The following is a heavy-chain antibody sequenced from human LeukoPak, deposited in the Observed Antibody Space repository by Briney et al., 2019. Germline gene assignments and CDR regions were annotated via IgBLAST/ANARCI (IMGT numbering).Heavy chain of an antibody. Sequence: SETLSLTCTVSGDSISSYYWSWIRQPPGKGLEWIGYMYYSGYTNYNPSLKSRVTISVDTSKNQSSLRLSSVTAADTAVYYCARLFGDHVAPVDYWGQGTLVTVSS. V-gene: IGHV4-59*01. CDR1: GDSISSYY. D-gene: IGHD3-10*02. CDR3: ARLFGDHVAPVDY. CDR2: MYYSGYT. J-gene: IGHJ4*02.